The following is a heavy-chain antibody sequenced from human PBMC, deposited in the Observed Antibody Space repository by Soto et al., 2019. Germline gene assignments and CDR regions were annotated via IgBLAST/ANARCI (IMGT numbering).Heavy chain of an antibody. V-gene: IGHV2-5*02. Sequence: QITLRESGPTLVNPTQTLTLTCSFSGFSLTTRPVGVGWIRQSPGKALEWLAFAYWDDDNRYSPSLRSRLTVTKDSFKNQVVLTMTNMDPVDTATYYCAHRRYSADWNGGYFDYWGQGTLVTVSS. CDR1: GFSLTTRPVG. J-gene: IGHJ4*02. CDR2: AYWDDDN. CDR3: AHRRYSADWNGGYFDY. D-gene: IGHD2-21*02.